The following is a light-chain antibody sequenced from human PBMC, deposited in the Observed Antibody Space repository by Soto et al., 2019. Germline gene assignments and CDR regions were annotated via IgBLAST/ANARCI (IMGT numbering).Light chain of an antibody. V-gene: IGKV3-15*01. Sequence: EIVMTQSPATLSVSPGERATLSCRASQSVSSNLAWYQQKPGQAPRLLIYGASTRATGIPARFSGSGSGTELTLTLTSLQSEDFEVYYCQQYNNWPPPLTFGGGTKVEIK. J-gene: IGKJ4*01. CDR1: QSVSSN. CDR2: GAS. CDR3: QQYNNWPPPLT.